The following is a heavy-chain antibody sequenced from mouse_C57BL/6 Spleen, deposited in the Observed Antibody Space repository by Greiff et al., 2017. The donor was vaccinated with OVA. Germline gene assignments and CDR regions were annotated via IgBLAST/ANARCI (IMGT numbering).Heavy chain of an antibody. J-gene: IGHJ3*01. V-gene: IGHV2-6-1*01. CDR2: IWSDGST. CDR3: ARHEGNYGSSYAWFAY. D-gene: IGHD1-1*01. Sequence: VKLQESGPGLVAPSQSLSITCTVSGFSLTSYGVHWVRQPPGKGLEWLVVIWSDGSTTYNSALKSRLSISKDNSKSQVFLKMNSLQTDDTAMYYCARHEGNYGSSYAWFAYWGQGTLVTVSA. CDR1: GFSLTSYG.